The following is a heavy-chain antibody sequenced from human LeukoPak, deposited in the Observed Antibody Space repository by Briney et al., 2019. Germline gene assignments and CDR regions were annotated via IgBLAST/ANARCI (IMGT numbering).Heavy chain of an antibody. V-gene: IGHV1-18*01. CDR1: GYTFSTYR. CDR3: AREGITTKNFYFFYMDV. J-gene: IGHJ6*03. Sequence: ASVKVSCKTSGYTFSTYRINWVRQAPGQGLEWMGWISSYSGDTNYAQKFQGRVTMTADTSTSTAYMELRSLRPDDTAVYYCAREGITTKNFYFFYMDVWGKGTTVTVS. D-gene: IGHD1-26*01. CDR2: ISSYSGDT.